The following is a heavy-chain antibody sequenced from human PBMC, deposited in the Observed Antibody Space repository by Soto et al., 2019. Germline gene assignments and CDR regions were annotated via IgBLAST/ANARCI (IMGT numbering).Heavy chain of an antibody. Sequence: GGSLRLSCAASGFTFSSYSMNWVRQAPGKGLEWVSSISSSSSYIYYADSVKGRFTISRDNAKNSLYLQMNSLRAEDTAVYYCARDGGDCSGGSCYSFPYYYGMDVWGQGTTVTVSS. D-gene: IGHD2-15*01. CDR2: ISSSSSYI. CDR3: ARDGGDCSGGSCYSFPYYYGMDV. V-gene: IGHV3-21*01. J-gene: IGHJ6*02. CDR1: GFTFSSYS.